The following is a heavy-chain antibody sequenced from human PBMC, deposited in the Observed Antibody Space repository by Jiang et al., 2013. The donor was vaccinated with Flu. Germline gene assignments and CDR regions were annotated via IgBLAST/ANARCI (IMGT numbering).Heavy chain of an antibody. D-gene: IGHD3-22*01. CDR2: IIPAFGIA. V-gene: IGHV1-69*01. CDR3: ARVEPKYYESSGYSPFGY. Sequence: VESGAEVKKPGSSVKVSCKASGGTFSSYGISWVRQAPGQGLEWMGGIIPAFGIANYAHMFQGRVTITADESTSTVYLDLRRLRSEDTAVYYCARVEPKYYESSGYSPFGYWGQGTLVTVSS. CDR1: GGTFSSYG. J-gene: IGHJ4*02.